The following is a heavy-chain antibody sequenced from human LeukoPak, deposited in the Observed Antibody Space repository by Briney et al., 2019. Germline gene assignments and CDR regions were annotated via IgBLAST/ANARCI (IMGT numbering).Heavy chain of an antibody. D-gene: IGHD6-13*01. CDR3: ARDGRVYSSSPSNYYYYYGMDV. J-gene: IGHJ6*02. V-gene: IGHV1-8*01. CDR1: GYTFTSYD. CDR2: MNPNSGNT. Sequence: ASVKVSCKASGYTFTSYDINWVRQATGQGLEWMGWMNPNSGNTGYAQKFQGRVTMTRNTSISTAYMELSSLRSEDPAVYYCARDGRVYSSSPSNYYYYYGMDVWGQGTTVTVSS.